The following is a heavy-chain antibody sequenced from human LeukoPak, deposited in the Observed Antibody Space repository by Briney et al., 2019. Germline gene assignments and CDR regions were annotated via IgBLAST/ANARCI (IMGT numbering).Heavy chain of an antibody. Sequence: GESLTLSCTASGFTFSSYAMSWVRQAPGKGLEWVSGISTSGASTSYVDSVKGRFTVTRDNPWNTLYLQMNSLRAEDTAIYYCAIMHPYYDGSGYWVQWGQGTLVTVSS. CDR3: AIMHPYYDGSGYWVQ. CDR1: GFTFSSYA. J-gene: IGHJ4*02. CDR2: ISTSGAST. V-gene: IGHV3-23*01. D-gene: IGHD3-22*01.